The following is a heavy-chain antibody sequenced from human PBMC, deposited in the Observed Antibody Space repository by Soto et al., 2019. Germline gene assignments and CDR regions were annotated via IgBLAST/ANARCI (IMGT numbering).Heavy chain of an antibody. D-gene: IGHD2-21*01. CDR2: IRAKKYGGTS. V-gene: IGHV3-49*03. J-gene: IGHJ6*04. Sequence: EVQLVESGGDFVQPGRSLRLSCTPSGFTFDDDAINWFRQSPGKGLEWVGFIRAKKYGGTSQYAASVKGRFTISRDDSKNVASLEMNSLKIDDKALYFCARGLITLDVWGKGTTVIVSS. CDR3: ARGLITLDV. CDR1: GFTFDDDA.